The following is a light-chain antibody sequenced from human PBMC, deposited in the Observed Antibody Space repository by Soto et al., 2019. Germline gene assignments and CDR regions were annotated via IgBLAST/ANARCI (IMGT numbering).Light chain of an antibody. CDR2: DAS. CDR1: QSIRNW. CDR3: QQYNSNPWT. V-gene: IGKV1-5*01. J-gene: IGKJ1*01. Sequence: DIPMTQSPSTLSASVGESVNITCRASQSIRNWLARYQQKPGKAPNLLIYDASILESGVPSRFSGSGYGTEFTLTISSLQPDDFATYYCQQYNSNPWTLGQGTKVEIK.